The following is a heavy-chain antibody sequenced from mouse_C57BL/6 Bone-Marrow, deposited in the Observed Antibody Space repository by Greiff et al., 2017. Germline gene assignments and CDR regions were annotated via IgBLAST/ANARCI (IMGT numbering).Heavy chain of an antibody. V-gene: IGHV5-12*01. CDR1: GFTFSDYY. CDR3: ARHGSSYSYYAMDY. CDR2: ISNGGGST. Sequence: EVKLVESGGGLVQPGGSLKLSCAASGFTFSDYYMYWVRKTPEKRLEWVAYISNGGGSTYYQGTVKGRFTISRDIAKNTLYLQMSRLKSEDTAMYYCARHGSSYSYYAMDYWGQGTSVTVSS. J-gene: IGHJ4*01. D-gene: IGHD1-1*01.